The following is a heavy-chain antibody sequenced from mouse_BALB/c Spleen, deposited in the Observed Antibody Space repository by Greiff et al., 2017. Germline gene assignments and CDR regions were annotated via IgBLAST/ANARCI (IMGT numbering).Heavy chain of an antibody. CDR2: IWAGGST. CDR3: AREDYGNPAWFAY. V-gene: IGHV2-9*02. Sequence: VKLQESGPGLVAPSQSLSITCTVSGFSLTSYGVHWVRQPPGKGLEWLGVIWAGGSTNYNSALMSRLSISKDNSKSQVFLKMNSLQTDDTAMYYCAREDYGNPAWFAYWGQGTLVTVSA. CDR1: GFSLTSYG. D-gene: IGHD2-1*01. J-gene: IGHJ3*01.